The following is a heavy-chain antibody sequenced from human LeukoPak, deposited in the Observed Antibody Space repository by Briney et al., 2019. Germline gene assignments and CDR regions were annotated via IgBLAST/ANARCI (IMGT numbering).Heavy chain of an antibody. CDR3: ARRIAVAGLGVYYGMDV. CDR1: GFTLSDYY. D-gene: IGHD6-19*01. Sequence: GGSLRLSCAASGFTLSDYYMSWIRQAPGKGLEWVSYISSSSSYTNYADSVKGRFTISRDNAKNSLYLQMNSLRAEDTAVYYCARRIAVAGLGVYYGMDVWGKGTTVTVSS. V-gene: IGHV3-11*06. J-gene: IGHJ6*04. CDR2: ISSSSSYT.